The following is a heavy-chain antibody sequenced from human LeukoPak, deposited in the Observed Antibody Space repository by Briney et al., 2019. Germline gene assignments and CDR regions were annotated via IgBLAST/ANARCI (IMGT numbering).Heavy chain of an antibody. CDR2: IKPDGSEK. CDR1: GFTFSTYW. D-gene: IGHD5-24*01. V-gene: IGHV3-7*03. Sequence: GGSLRLSCAASGFTFSTYWMTWVRQAPGKGLEWVAIIKPDGSEKYYVDSVKGRFTISRDNAENSLFLQMNGLRPEDTAVFCCARGQYTDGLSYWGQGTLVTVSS. CDR3: ARGQYTDGLSY. J-gene: IGHJ4*02.